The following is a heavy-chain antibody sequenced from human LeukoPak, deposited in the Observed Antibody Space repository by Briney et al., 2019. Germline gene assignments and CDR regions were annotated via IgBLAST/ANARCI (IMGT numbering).Heavy chain of an antibody. Sequence: SVKVSCKASGGTFSSYAVSWVRQAPGQGLEWMGRIIPILGIANYAQKFQGRVTITADKSTSTAYMELSSLRSEDTAVYYCARDYGRIAVAGTDYWGQGTLVTVSS. CDR3: ARDYGRIAVAGTDY. CDR1: GGTFSSYA. J-gene: IGHJ4*02. CDR2: IIPILGIA. D-gene: IGHD6-19*01. V-gene: IGHV1-69*04.